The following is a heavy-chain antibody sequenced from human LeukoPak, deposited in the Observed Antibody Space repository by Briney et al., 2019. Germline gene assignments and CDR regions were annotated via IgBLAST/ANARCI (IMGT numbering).Heavy chain of an antibody. J-gene: IGHJ4*02. D-gene: IGHD6-19*01. CDR3: ARAAAGIAVAGTVDY. CDR2: ISTYNGNT. Sequence: GASVKVSCKASGYTFTSYGISWVRQAPGQGLEWMGWISTYNGNTNYAQKLQGRVTMTTDTSTSTAYMELRSLRSDDTAVYYCARAAAGIAVAGTVDYWGQGTLVTVFS. V-gene: IGHV1-18*01. CDR1: GYTFTSYG.